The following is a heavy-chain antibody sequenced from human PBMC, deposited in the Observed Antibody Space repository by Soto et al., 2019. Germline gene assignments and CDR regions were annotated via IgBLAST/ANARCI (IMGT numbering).Heavy chain of an antibody. CDR3: TRVSRTWEDDY. J-gene: IGHJ4*02. Sequence: EVQLVESGGGLAQPGGSLRLSCAASGFTFSDYGVTWVRQAPGKGLEWISYISSGRDTIYYADSVKGRFTISRDDGKETLFLQMNSLRDEDTAVYYCTRVSRTWEDDYWGRGTLVTVSS. V-gene: IGHV3-48*02. CDR2: ISSGRDTI. CDR1: GFTFSDYG. D-gene: IGHD1-26*01.